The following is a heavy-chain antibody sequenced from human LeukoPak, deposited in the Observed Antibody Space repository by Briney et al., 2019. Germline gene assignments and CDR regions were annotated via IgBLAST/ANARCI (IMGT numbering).Heavy chain of an antibody. V-gene: IGHV3-11*01. Sequence: GGSLRLSCAASGFTFSDYHMSWIRQAPGKGLEWVSYTSSSGSTIYYADSVKGRFTISRDNAKNSLYLQMNSLRAEDTAVYYCARGYCSSTSCYPFDYWGQGTLVTVSS. J-gene: IGHJ4*02. CDR2: TSSSGSTI. CDR3: ARGYCSSTSCYPFDY. CDR1: GFTFSDYH. D-gene: IGHD2-2*01.